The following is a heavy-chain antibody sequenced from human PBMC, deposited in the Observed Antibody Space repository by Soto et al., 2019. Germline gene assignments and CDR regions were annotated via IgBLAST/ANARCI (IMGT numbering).Heavy chain of an antibody. CDR2: INPSGGST. V-gene: IGHV1-46*01. J-gene: IGHJ4*02. D-gene: IGHD3-22*01. Sequence: ASVKVSCKVSGYTFTSYYMHWVRQAPGQGLEWMGIINPSGGSTSYAQKFQGRVTMTRDTSTSTVYMELSSLRSEDTAVYYCASAPNEYYYDSSGYYSPHYFDYWGQGTLVTVSS. CDR3: ASAPNEYYYDSSGYYSPHYFDY. CDR1: GYTFTSYY.